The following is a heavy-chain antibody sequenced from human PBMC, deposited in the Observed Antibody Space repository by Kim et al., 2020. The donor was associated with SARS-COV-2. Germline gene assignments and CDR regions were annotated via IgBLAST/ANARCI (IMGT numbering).Heavy chain of an antibody. J-gene: IGHJ6*02. CDR1: GGTLDNSS. V-gene: IGHV1-69*13. Sequence: SVKVSCKASGGTLDNSSFSWVRRAPGQGLEWLGGVVPMFHTSNYARRFQGRATIDADFSSNSLYLELTNLRSEDSAVYFCARGPVRSRLGGPPWYYELDVWGQGTTVNVA. CDR3: ARGPVRSRLGGPPWYYELDV. CDR2: VVPMFHTS. D-gene: IGHD3-16*01.